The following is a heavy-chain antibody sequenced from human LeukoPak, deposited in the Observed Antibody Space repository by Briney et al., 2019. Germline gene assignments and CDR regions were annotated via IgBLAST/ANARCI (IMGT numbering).Heavy chain of an antibody. Sequence: GESLKISCKGSGYSFTSYWIGWVRQMPGKGLEWMGIIYPGDSDTRYSPSFQGQVTISADKSISTAYLQWSSLKASDTAMYYCAGRIAAPRNPLGYWFDPWGQGTLVTVSS. CDR3: AGRIAAPRNPLGYWFDP. J-gene: IGHJ5*02. CDR2: IYPGDSDT. D-gene: IGHD6-6*01. V-gene: IGHV5-51*01. CDR1: GYSFTSYW.